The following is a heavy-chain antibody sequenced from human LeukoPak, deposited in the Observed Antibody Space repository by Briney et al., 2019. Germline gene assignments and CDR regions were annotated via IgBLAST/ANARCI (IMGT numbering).Heavy chain of an antibody. J-gene: IGHJ4*02. CDR1: GFTFSGSA. CDR2: IRSKANSYAT. CDR3: ARGFGDYGDYFDY. Sequence: GGSLRLSCAASGFTFSGSAMHWVRQASGKGLEWVGRIRSKANSYATAYAASVKGRFTISRDDSKNTLYLQMNSLRAEDTAVYYCARGFGDYGDYFDYWGQGTLVTVSS. D-gene: IGHD4-17*01. V-gene: IGHV3-73*01.